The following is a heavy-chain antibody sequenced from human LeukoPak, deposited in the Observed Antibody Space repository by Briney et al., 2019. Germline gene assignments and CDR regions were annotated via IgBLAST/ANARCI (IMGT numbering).Heavy chain of an antibody. D-gene: IGHD6-19*01. Sequence: PSETLSLTCGVSGGSISNTNWWSWVRQPPRKGLEGIGEIYHSGSTNYNPSLKSRVTISVDKSKNQFTLKLSSVTAADTAVYYCARVRSSGWYVYDYWGQGTLVTVSS. J-gene: IGHJ4*02. CDR1: GGSISNTNW. V-gene: IGHV4-4*02. CDR2: IYHSGST. CDR3: ARVRSSGWYVYDY.